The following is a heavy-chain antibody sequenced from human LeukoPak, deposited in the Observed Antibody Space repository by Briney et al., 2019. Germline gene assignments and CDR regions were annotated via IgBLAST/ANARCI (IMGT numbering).Heavy chain of an antibody. CDR3: ARAGEDVVLGPAPVGGSPYNWFDP. D-gene: IGHD2-2*01. CDR2: IYHSGST. Sequence: SETLFLTCTVSGYSISSGYYWGWIRQPPGKGLEWIGSIYHSGSTYYNPSLKSRVTISVDTSKNQFSLKLSSVTAADTAVYYCARAGEDVVLGPAPVGGSPYNWFDPWGQGTLVTVSS. V-gene: IGHV4-38-2*02. CDR1: GYSISSGYY. J-gene: IGHJ5*02.